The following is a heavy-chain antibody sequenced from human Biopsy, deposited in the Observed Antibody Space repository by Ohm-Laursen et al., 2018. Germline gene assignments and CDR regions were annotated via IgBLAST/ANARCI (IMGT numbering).Heavy chain of an antibody. V-gene: IGHV1-46*01. D-gene: IGHD6-19*01. CDR1: GYSFTSYY. CDR2: INPSGSTT. J-gene: IGHJ4*02. CDR3: ARNTGWYGDLYYFDY. Sequence: ASAKVSCKASGYSFTSYYMHWVRHAPGQGLGWMGMINPSGSTTSYPQIFQGRVTMTRDTSKSTVYMELSSLRSADTAVYFCARNTGWYGDLYYFDYWGQGTLVTVSS.